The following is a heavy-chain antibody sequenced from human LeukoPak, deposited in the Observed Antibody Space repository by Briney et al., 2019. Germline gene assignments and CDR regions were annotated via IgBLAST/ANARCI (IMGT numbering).Heavy chain of an antibody. CDR1: GGSLISHY. Sequence: PSETLSLTCTVSGGSLISHYWSWIRQTPGKGLEWIGYIYYSGSTNYTPSLKSRVTISVDTSKNQFSLKLSSVTAADTAVYYCARGPSVTGFWSGYYTPYYYYMDVWGKGTTVTVSS. CDR3: ARGPSVTGFWSGYYTPYYYYMDV. D-gene: IGHD3-3*01. J-gene: IGHJ6*03. V-gene: IGHV4-59*11. CDR2: IYYSGST.